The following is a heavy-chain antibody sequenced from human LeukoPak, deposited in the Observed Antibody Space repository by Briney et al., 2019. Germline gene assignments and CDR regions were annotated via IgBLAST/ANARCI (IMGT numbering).Heavy chain of an antibody. V-gene: IGHV4-34*01. D-gene: IGHD6-13*01. Sequence: SETLSLTCAVYGGSFSGYYWSWIRQRPGKRLEWIGEINHSGSTNYNPSLKSRVTISVDTSKNQFSLKLSSATAADTAVYYCARTIAAAGTNWFDPWGQGTLVTVSS. CDR3: ARTIAAAGTNWFDP. CDR1: GGSFSGYY. J-gene: IGHJ5*02. CDR2: INHSGST.